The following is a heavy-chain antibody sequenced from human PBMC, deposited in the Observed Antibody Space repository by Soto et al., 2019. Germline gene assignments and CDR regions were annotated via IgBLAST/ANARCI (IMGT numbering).Heavy chain of an antibody. V-gene: IGHV1-18*01. CDR3: ARGRIVASIHDAFEI. Sequence: QGHLLQSGDEVKTPGASVRVSCRASGYPFTSYGISWVRQAPGEGLEWVAWIRAYNGNRDTAQKFQGRVTMTLDTSTDTAHMELGDLTSADTGVYYCARGRIVASIHDAFEIWGQGTKVTVSS. CDR2: IRAYNGNR. CDR1: GYPFTSYG. D-gene: IGHD5-12*01. J-gene: IGHJ3*02.